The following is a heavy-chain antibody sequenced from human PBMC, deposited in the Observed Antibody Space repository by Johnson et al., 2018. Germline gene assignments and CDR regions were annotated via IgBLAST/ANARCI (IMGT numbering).Heavy chain of an antibody. Sequence: EVQLVESGGGLVQPGGSLRLSCAASGIASGYTFSTYWMHWVRQDPGKGLVWVSRVPGDGSATSYADSVKGRFTISRDNTKKTVYLQMDSLRVDYSAVYYCATENCAGDCYRQFDIWGQGTLVTVSS. V-gene: IGHV3-74*01. CDR3: ATENCAGDCYRQFDI. J-gene: IGHJ4*02. CDR2: VPGDGSAT. CDR1: GYTFSTYW. D-gene: IGHD2-21*02.